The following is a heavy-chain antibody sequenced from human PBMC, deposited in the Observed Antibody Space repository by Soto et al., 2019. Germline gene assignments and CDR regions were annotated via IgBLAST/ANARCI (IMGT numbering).Heavy chain of an antibody. CDR1: GYTLTELS. CDR3: ATDSSGHSLSFGMDV. J-gene: IGHJ6*02. V-gene: IGHV1-24*01. CDR2: FDPEDGET. D-gene: IGHD3-22*01. Sequence: ASVKGSCKVSGYTLTELSMHWVRQAPGKGLEWMGGFDPEDGETIYAQKFQGRVTMTEDTSTDTAYMELSSLRSEDTAVYYCATDSSGHSLSFGMDVWGQGTTVTVSS.